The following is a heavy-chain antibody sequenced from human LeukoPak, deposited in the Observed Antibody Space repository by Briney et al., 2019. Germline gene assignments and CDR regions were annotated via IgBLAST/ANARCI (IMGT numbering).Heavy chain of an antibody. V-gene: IGHV3-7*01. CDR3: AREEINWK. Sequence: GSLRLSCAASGFTFSIYCMSWVRQAPGKGLEWVANIKQDGSEKYYVDSVKGRFTISRDNAKNSLYLQTNSLRAEDTAVYYCAREEINWKWGQGTLVTVSS. J-gene: IGHJ4*02. CDR2: IKQDGSEK. CDR1: GFTFSIYC. D-gene: IGHD1-20*01.